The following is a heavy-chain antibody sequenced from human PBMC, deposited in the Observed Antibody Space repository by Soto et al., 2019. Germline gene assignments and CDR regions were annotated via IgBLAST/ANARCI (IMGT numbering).Heavy chain of an antibody. Sequence: QIPLKESGPTLVKPPQTLTLTCTFSGFSLSTSGVGVGWIRQPPGKALEWLALIYWDDDKRYSPSLKSRLTITKDTSKNQVVLTMTNMDPLDTATYYCAHRHDTMVRGVTNWFDPWGQGTLVTVSA. D-gene: IGHD3-10*01. CDR2: IYWDDDK. V-gene: IGHV2-5*02. CDR1: GFSLSTSGVG. CDR3: AHRHDTMVRGVTNWFDP. J-gene: IGHJ5*02.